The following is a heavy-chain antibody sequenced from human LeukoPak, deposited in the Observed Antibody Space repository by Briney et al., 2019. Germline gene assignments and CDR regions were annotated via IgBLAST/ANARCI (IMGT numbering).Heavy chain of an antibody. D-gene: IGHD1-26*01. Sequence: GASVKVSCKVSGYTLTKLSMHWVRQAPGKGLEWMGGFDPEDGEAIYAQKFQGRVTMTEDASTDTAYMELSSLRSEDTAVYYCATAWGGSYPKEYYFDYWGQGTLVTVSS. J-gene: IGHJ4*02. CDR2: FDPEDGEA. CDR1: GYTLTKLS. V-gene: IGHV1-24*01. CDR3: ATAWGGSYPKEYYFDY.